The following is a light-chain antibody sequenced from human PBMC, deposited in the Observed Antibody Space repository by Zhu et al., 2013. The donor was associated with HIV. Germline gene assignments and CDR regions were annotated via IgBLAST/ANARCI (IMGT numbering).Light chain of an antibody. CDR3: QHYGTSRTWT. CDR1: QSVGNNF. CDR2: GAS. J-gene: IGKJ1*01. V-gene: IGKV3-20*01. Sequence: EIVMTQSPATLSVSPGERATLSCRASQSVGNNFLAWYQHKPGQPPRLLIYGASSRASGIPDRFSGSGSGTDFTLTISRLEPEDFAVYFCQHYGTSRTWTFGQGTKVETK.